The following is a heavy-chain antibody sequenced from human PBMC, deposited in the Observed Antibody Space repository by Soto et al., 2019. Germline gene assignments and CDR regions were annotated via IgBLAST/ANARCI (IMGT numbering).Heavy chain of an antibody. CDR3: ASTYGSGSYLGMDV. J-gene: IGHJ6*02. Sequence: QVQLVQSGAEVKKPGSSVKVSCKASGGTFSSYAISWVRQAPGQGLEWMGGIIPIFGTANYAQQFQGRVTITADKSTSTAYMELSSLRSEDTAVYYCASTYGSGSYLGMDVWGQGTTVTVSS. CDR2: IIPIFGTA. D-gene: IGHD3-10*01. CDR1: GGTFSSYA. V-gene: IGHV1-69*06.